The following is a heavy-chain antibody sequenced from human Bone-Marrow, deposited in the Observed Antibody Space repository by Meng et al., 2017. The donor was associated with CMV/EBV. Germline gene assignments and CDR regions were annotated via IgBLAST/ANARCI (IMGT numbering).Heavy chain of an antibody. Sequence: SVKVSCKASGGTFSSYAISWVRQAPGQGLEWMGGIIPIFGTANYAQKFQGRVTITTDESTSTAYMELSSLRSEDTAVYYCASEEGSGRAPFDYWGQGPLVPVSS. D-gene: IGHD3-10*01. CDR2: IIPIFGTA. J-gene: IGHJ4*02. V-gene: IGHV1-69*05. CDR1: GGTFSSYA. CDR3: ASEEGSGRAPFDY.